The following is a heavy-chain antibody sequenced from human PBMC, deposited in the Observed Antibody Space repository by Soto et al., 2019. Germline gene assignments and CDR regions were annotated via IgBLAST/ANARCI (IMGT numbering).Heavy chain of an antibody. Sequence: LRLSCAASGFTFSSYAMSWVRQAPGKGLEWVSALTGSGASTYYTDSVKGRFTISRDNSKNTLYLQMNSLRAEDTAVYYCARKNFWSGYYGGDWFDPWGPGTLVTV. CDR3: ARKNFWSGYYGGDWFDP. D-gene: IGHD3-3*01. CDR1: GFTFSSYA. CDR2: LTGSGAST. V-gene: IGHV3-23*01. J-gene: IGHJ5*02.